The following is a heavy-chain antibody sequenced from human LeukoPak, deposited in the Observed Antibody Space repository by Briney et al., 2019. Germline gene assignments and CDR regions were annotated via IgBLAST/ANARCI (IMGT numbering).Heavy chain of an antibody. CDR2: ISAYNGNT. D-gene: IGHD6-19*01. Sequence: GASVKVSCKASGYTFTSYGISWVRQAPGQGLEWMGWISAYNGNTNYAQKLQGRVTMTTDTSTSPAYMELRSLRSDDTAVYYCARDHIRAVAGTPYYYYGMDVWGQGTTVTVSS. V-gene: IGHV1-18*01. CDR3: ARDHIRAVAGTPYYYYGMDV. J-gene: IGHJ6*02. CDR1: GYTFTSYG.